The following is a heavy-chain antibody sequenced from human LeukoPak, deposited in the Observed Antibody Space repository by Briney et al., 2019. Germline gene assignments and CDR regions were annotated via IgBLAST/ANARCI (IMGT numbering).Heavy chain of an antibody. J-gene: IGHJ4*02. V-gene: IGHV3-30*02. D-gene: IGHD3-10*01. CDR2: IQYDGSEK. CDR3: SANPYGSGNYFFFDY. Sequence: GGSLRPSFAPSGFTSSSYAMHGVRQAPGKGLEWVASIQYDGSEKYYEDAVKGRLTISRDNSNNTLYLQMNSLRSEDAAVYYCSANPYGSGNYFFFDYWGQGTLVTVSS. CDR1: GFTSSSYA.